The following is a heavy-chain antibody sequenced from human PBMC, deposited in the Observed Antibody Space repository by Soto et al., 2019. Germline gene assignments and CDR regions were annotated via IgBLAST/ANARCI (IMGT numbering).Heavy chain of an antibody. CDR2: IYHSGST. V-gene: IGHV4-31*03. D-gene: IGHD6-19*01. CDR1: GGSISSGGYY. Sequence: QVQLQESGPGLVKPSQTLSLTCTVSGGSISSGGYYWSWIRQHAGKGLEWIGYIYHSGSTYYHPSLKSRVTISVDTSKNQFSLKLSSETAADTAVYYCARDFTDSSGPTLGMGVWVQGTTVTVSS. CDR3: ARDFTDSSGPTLGMGV. J-gene: IGHJ6*02.